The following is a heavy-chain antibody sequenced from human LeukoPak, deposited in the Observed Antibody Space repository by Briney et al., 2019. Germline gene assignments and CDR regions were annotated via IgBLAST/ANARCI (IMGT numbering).Heavy chain of an antibody. J-gene: IGHJ4*02. V-gene: IGHV3-33*01. CDR3: ARDLLAGQFDY. D-gene: IGHD3-3*01. CDR1: GFTFSSYG. CDR2: IWYDGSNK. Sequence: GGSLRLSCAASGFTFSSYGMHWVRQAPGKGLEWVAVIWYDGSNKYYADSVKGLFTISRDNYKNTLYLQMHSLRGGDAAVYYCARDLLAGQFDYWGQGTLVTVSS.